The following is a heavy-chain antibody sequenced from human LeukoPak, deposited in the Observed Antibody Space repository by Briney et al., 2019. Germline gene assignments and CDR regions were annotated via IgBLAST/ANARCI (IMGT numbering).Heavy chain of an antibody. D-gene: IGHD4-17*01. Sequence: ASVKVSCKASGYTFTGYYMRWVRQAPGQGLEWMGRINPISGATNYAQKFQGRVTITTDTSITTAYMELSRLRSDDTAVYYFGKGYGSSPRDYWARGPRVPVPS. CDR1: GYTFTGYY. J-gene: IGHJ4*02. V-gene: IGHV1-2*06. CDR2: INPISGAT. CDR3: GKGYGSSPRDY.